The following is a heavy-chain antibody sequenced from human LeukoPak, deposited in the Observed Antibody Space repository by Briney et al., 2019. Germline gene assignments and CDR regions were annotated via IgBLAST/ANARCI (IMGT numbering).Heavy chain of an antibody. D-gene: IGHD6-19*01. Sequence: QAGGSLRLSCVASGFTFRNYAINWVRQAPGKGLEWVSAISASGGRTDYADSVKGRFTISRDNSKNTLYLQMHSLRAEDTAVYYCAKVLPPRGGRSGWYETNDYWGQGTLVTVSS. J-gene: IGHJ4*02. CDR2: ISASGGRT. V-gene: IGHV3-23*01. CDR3: AKVLPPRGGRSGWYETNDY. CDR1: GFTFRNYA.